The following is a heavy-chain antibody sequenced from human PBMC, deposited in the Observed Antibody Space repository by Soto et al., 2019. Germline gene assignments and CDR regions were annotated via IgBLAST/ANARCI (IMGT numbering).Heavy chain of an antibody. CDR2: MRGRSTTT. CDR3: AKDIGDIVIAPPDKAHYFQYDADV. Sequence: GGSLRLSXAVSGFTFSTYAMSWVRQAPGKGLEWVSVMRGRSTTTYYADCVRGRFTVSRDNYKTTVFLQMNNLRAEDSAVEYFAKDIGDIVIAPPDKAHYFQYDADVWGQGTTVTVSS. V-gene: IGHV3-23*01. CDR1: GFTFSTYA. J-gene: IGHJ6*02. D-gene: IGHD2-15*01.